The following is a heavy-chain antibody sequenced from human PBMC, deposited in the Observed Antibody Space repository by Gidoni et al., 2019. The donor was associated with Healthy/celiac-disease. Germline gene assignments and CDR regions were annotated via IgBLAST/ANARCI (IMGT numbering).Heavy chain of an antibody. D-gene: IGHD3-22*01. CDR1: GLTFSSEE. Sequence: EVQLLESGGGLVQRGGSVRLSGAASGLTFSSEEMNWVRQAPGKGLEWISYISSSGSTISYADSVKGRFTLSRDNAKNSLYLKMNSLRAEDTAVYYCARSYYDSSGYYYTGGLFDYWGQGTLVTVSS. CDR2: ISSSGSTI. J-gene: IGHJ4*02. V-gene: IGHV3-48*03. CDR3: ARSYYDSSGYYYTGGLFDY.